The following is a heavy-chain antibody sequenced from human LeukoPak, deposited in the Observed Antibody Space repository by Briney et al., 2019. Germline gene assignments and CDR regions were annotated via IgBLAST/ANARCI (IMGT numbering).Heavy chain of an antibody. CDR2: IYWNDDK. Sequence: SGPTLVNPTQTLTLTCTFSGFSLSTTGVGVGWFRQPPGKALEWLALIYWNDDKRYSPSLKSRLTITPDTSKNQVVLTMTSMDPVDTATYSCAHSRDVHYDFWGGLGTFDYWGQGTLVTVSS. CDR3: AHSRDVHYDFWGGLGTFDY. J-gene: IGHJ4*02. CDR1: GFSLSTTGVG. V-gene: IGHV2-5*01. D-gene: IGHD3-3*01.